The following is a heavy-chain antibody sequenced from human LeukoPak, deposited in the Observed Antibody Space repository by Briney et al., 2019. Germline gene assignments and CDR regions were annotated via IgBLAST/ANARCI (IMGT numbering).Heavy chain of an antibody. J-gene: IGHJ4*02. CDR3: ARDGYSSSSFTPFDY. CDR1: GYSFTDYY. V-gene: IGHV1-69*13. D-gene: IGHD6-6*01. CDR2: IIPIFGTA. Sequence: SVKLSCKASGYSFTDYYIHWVRQAPGQGLEWMGGIIPIFGTANYAQKFQGRVTITADESTSTAYMELSSLRSEDTAVYYCARDGYSSSSFTPFDYWGQGTLVTVSS.